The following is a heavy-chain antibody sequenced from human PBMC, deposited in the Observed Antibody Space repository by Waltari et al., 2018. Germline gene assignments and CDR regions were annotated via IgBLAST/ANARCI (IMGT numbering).Heavy chain of an antibody. V-gene: IGHV3-7*01. J-gene: IGHJ4*02. D-gene: IGHD6-19*01. Sequence: EVQLVESGGGLVQPGGSLRLSCAASGFTFSSYWMSWVRHAPGKGLEWVANIKQDGSEKYYVDSVKGRFTISRDNAKNSLYLQMNSLRAEDTAVYYCARDLGSGYSSGLNDYWGQGTLVTVSS. CDR2: IKQDGSEK. CDR1: GFTFSSYW. CDR3: ARDLGSGYSSGLNDY.